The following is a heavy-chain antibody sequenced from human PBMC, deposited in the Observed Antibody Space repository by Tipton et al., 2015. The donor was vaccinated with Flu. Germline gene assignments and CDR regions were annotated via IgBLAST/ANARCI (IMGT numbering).Heavy chain of an antibody. Sequence: TLSLTCNVSGASISSGSYYWSWIRQPAGKGLEWVGRFHSNGFNDYNSSLESRVTVSVDTSKNQFSLSLKSVTAADTAVYYCARVPPGVGADYPDLWGQGTLVTVSS. D-gene: IGHD1-26*01. CDR1: GASISSGSYY. J-gene: IGHJ5*02. CDR3: ARVPPGVGADYPDL. V-gene: IGHV4-61*02. CDR2: FHSNGFN.